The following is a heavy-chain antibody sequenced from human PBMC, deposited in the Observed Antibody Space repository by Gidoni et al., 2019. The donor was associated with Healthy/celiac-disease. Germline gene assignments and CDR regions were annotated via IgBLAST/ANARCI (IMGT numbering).Heavy chain of an antibody. CDR1: GYSFTSYW. V-gene: IGHV5-51*01. CDR3: ARRGTVTRDAFDI. CDR2: IYPGESDT. D-gene: IGHD4-17*01. J-gene: IGHJ3*02. Sequence: EVQLVQSGAEVKKPGASLNISCKGSGYSFTSYWIGWARQMHGKGLEWMGIIYPGESDTRYSPSFQGQVTISADKSISTAYLQWSSLKASDTAMYYCARRGTVTRDAFDIWGQGTMVTVSS.